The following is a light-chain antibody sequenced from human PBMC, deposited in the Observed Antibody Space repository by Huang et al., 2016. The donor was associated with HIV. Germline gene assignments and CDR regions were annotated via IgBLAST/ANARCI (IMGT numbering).Light chain of an antibody. CDR3: QQYNNWPRT. J-gene: IGKJ1*01. CDR2: GVS. CDR1: QMVSSN. V-gene: IGKV3-15*01. Sequence: EVVMTQSPATLSVSPGEGATLSCRASQMVSSNLAWFQQKHGQPPRLLIYGVSTRATGVPARVSGSGSGTEFTLTISSLQSEDFAVYYCQQYNNWPRTFGQGTKVEI.